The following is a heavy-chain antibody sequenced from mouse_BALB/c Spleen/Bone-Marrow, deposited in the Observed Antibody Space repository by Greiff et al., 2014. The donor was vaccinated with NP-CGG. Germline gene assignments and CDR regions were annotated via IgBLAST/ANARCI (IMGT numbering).Heavy chain of an antibody. Sequence: QVQLQQSGPELVKPGASMRISCKASGYTFTSYYIHWVKQRPGQGLEWIGWIYPGNVNTKYNEKFKGKATLTADKSSSTAYMQLSSLTSKDSAVYFCARDTMDYWGQGTSVTVSS. CDR3: ARDTMDY. V-gene: IGHV1S56*01. J-gene: IGHJ4*01. CDR2: IYPGNVNT. CDR1: GYTFTSYY.